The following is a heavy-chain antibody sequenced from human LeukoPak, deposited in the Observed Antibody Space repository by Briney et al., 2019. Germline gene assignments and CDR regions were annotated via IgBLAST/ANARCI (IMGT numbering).Heavy chain of an antibody. Sequence: PSETLSLTCAVYGGSFSGYYWSWIRQPPGKGLEWIGEINHSGSTNYNPSLKSRVTISVDTSKNQFFLKLSSVTAADTAVYYCARRGPSWIQLWTKFDPWGQGTLVTVSS. CDR1: GGSFSGYY. V-gene: IGHV4-34*01. D-gene: IGHD5-18*01. J-gene: IGHJ5*02. CDR3: ARRGPSWIQLWTKFDP. CDR2: INHSGST.